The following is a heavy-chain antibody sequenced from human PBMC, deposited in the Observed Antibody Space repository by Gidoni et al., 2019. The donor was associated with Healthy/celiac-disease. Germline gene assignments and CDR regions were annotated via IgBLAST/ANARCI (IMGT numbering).Heavy chain of an antibody. V-gene: IGHV3-21*01. D-gene: IGHD6-19*01. CDR2: ISSSSSYI. CDR3: ARVRANWLADY. CDR1: GFTFSSYS. J-gene: IGHJ4*02. Sequence: EVQLVESGGGLVKPGGSLRLSCAASGFTFSSYSMNWVRQAPGKGLEWVSSISSSSSYIYYADSVKGRFTISRDNAKNSLYLKMNSRRAEDTAVYYGARVRANWLADYWGQGTLVTVPS.